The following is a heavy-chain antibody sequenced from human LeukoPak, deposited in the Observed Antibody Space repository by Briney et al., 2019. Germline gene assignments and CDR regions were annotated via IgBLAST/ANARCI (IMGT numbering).Heavy chain of an antibody. CDR1: GGTFSSYA. V-gene: IGHV1-69*01. CDR3: ARDRRNGDYVFDY. J-gene: IGHJ4*02. Sequence: SVKVSCKASGGTFSSYAIRWVRQAPGQGLEWMGVIIPIFCTANYAQKFQGRLTITADESTSRACIELSRLTTEQTAVYDRARDRRNGDYVFDYWGQGNLVTVSS. CDR2: IIPIFCTA. D-gene: IGHD4-17*01.